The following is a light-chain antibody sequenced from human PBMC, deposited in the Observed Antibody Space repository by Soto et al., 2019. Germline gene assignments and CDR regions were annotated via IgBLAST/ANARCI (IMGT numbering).Light chain of an antibody. CDR1: HGVSGW. Sequence: IQMTQSPSSVSASVGDTVTLSCQTSHGVSGWLAWYQQKPGKAPTLLIYTVSNLQSGVPSRFSGSGSGTDFSLTITNLQPEDFATYFCQQGKTLTLTFRPGNKVEVK. CDR2: TVS. CDR3: QQGKTLTLT. J-gene: IGKJ3*01. V-gene: IGKV1-12*01.